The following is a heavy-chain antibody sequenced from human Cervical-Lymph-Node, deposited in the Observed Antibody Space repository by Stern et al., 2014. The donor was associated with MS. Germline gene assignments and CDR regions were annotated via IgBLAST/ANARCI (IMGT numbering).Heavy chain of an antibody. V-gene: IGHV1-2*02. J-gene: IGHJ4*01. Sequence: QVQLVESGAEARAPGASMKVSCKASGYIFTDYYLHWVRQAPGQGLEWLGWSNPNSGGTNYAQHFQGRVPMTRDTSISTAYMELRWLGSADTAVYYCARGSGTAYDLRGDYWGQGTLVTVSS. CDR1: GYIFTDYY. D-gene: IGHD3-3*01. CDR2: SNPNSGGT. CDR3: ARGSGTAYDLRGDY.